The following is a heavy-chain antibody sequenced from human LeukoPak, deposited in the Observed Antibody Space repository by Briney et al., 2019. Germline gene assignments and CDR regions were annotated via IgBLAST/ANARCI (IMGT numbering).Heavy chain of an antibody. V-gene: IGHV3-66*01. CDR1: GFTVSSNY. Sequence: PGGSLRLSCATSGFTVSSNYMSWVRQAPGKGLEWVSVIYSGGSTYYADSVKGRFTISRDNSKNTLYLQMNSLRAEDTAVYYCRVMAVTFHFDYWGQGTLVTVSS. CDR2: IYSGGST. CDR3: RVMAVTFHFDY. D-gene: IGHD6-19*01. J-gene: IGHJ4*02.